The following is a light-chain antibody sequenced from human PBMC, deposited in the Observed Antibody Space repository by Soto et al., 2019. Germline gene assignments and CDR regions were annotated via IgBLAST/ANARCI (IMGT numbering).Light chain of an antibody. CDR1: QSISSW. J-gene: IGKJ1*01. CDR2: DAS. Sequence: DIQMTQSPSTLSASVGDRVTITCRASQSISSWLAWYQQKPGKAPHLLIYDASSLESGVPSRFSGSGSGTEFTLTISSLQPDDFATYYCQQHKSYSTFGQGTKVEIK. CDR3: QQHKSYST. V-gene: IGKV1-5*01.